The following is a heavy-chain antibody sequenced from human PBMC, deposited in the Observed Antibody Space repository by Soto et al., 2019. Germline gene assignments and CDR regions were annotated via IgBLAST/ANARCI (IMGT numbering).Heavy chain of an antibody. Sequence: QVHLVQSGAEVKKPGSSVKVSCEASGGSFYNYAVTWVRQAPGQGLEWVGSIIPIFDKPNFAQKYQGRLTITPNKSTSIAYMELNSLTSGDTAVYYCARRTGLAARLAAPAYYGLDVWGQGTTVIVSS. D-gene: IGHD6-6*01. CDR1: GGSFYNYA. J-gene: IGHJ6*02. CDR2: IIPIFDKP. V-gene: IGHV1-69*06. CDR3: ARRTGLAARLAAPAYYGLDV.